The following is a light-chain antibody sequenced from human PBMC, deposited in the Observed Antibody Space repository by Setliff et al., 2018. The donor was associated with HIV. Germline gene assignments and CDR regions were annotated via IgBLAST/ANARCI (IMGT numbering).Light chain of an antibody. V-gene: IGLV2-14*03. CDR3: SSYTTNTEV. CDR1: TSDVGGFTY. Sequence: QSALTQPASVSGSPGQSITISCTAATSDVGGFTYVSWYQQHPGKAPKLMIYDVTHRPSGVSNRFSGSKSGNTASLTISGLQAEDEADYYCSSYTTNTEVFGGGTKGTVL. CDR2: DVT. J-gene: IGLJ3*02.